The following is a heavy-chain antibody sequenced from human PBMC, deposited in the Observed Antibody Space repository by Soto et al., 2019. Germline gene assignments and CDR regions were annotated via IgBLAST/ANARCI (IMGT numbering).Heavy chain of an antibody. D-gene: IGHD2-15*01. CDR3: VKGSDRYCSGGSCYNWFDP. V-gene: IGHV3-23*01. CDR2: ISGSGGST. J-gene: IGHJ5*02. Sequence: GGSLRLSCAASGFTFSSYAMSWVRQAPGKGLEWVSAISGSGGSTYYADSVKGRFTISRDNSKNTLYLQMNSLRAEDTAVYYCVKGSDRYCSGGSCYNWFDPWGQGTLVTVSS. CDR1: GFTFSSYA.